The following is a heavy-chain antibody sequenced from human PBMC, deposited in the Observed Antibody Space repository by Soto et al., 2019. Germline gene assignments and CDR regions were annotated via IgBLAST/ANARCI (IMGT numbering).Heavy chain of an antibody. CDR3: AREGILAVAGKGGFSSGFDY. V-gene: IGHV1-2*04. J-gene: IGHJ4*02. CDR2: INPNSGGT. D-gene: IGHD6-19*01. Sequence: SVKVSCKASGYTFTGYYMHWVRQAPGQGLEWMGWINPNSGGTNYAQKFQGWVTMTRDTSISTAYMELSRLRSDDTAVYYCAREGILAVAGKGGFSSGFDYWGQGTLVTVSS. CDR1: GYTFTGYY.